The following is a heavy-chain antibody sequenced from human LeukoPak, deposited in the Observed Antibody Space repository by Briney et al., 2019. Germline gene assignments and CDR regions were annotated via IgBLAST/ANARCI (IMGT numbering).Heavy chain of an antibody. D-gene: IGHD3-3*01. Sequence: SETPSLTCTVSGGSISSYYWSWIRQPPGKGLEWIGYIYTSGSTNYNPSLKSRVTISVDTSKNQFSLKLSSVTAADTAVYYCARLNSGYDFWSGSLYYYMDVWGKGTTVTVSS. CDR1: GGSISSYY. V-gene: IGHV4-4*09. CDR3: ARLNSGYDFWSGSLYYYMDV. CDR2: IYTSGST. J-gene: IGHJ6*03.